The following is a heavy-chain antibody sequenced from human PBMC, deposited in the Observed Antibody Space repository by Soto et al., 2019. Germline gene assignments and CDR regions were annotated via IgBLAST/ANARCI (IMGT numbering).Heavy chain of an antibody. D-gene: IGHD3-22*01. Sequence: QVQLVKSGAEVKKPGASVKVSCKASGYTFTSYGISWVRQAPGQGLEWMGRISAYNGNTNYAQKLQGRVTMTTDTSTSTAYMELRSLRSDDTAVYYCARATHLYSRGYYSTPGNDAFDIWGQGTMVTVSS. V-gene: IGHV1-18*01. CDR1: GYTFTSYG. J-gene: IGHJ3*02. CDR3: ARATHLYSRGYYSTPGNDAFDI. CDR2: ISAYNGNT.